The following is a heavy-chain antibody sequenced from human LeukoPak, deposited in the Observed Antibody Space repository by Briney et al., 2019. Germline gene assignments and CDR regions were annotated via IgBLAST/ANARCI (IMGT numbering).Heavy chain of an antibody. D-gene: IGHD6-13*01. Sequence: PSETLSLTCTVCGGSISSSSYYWGWIRQPPGKGLEWIGSIYYSGSTYYNPSLKSRVTISVDTSKNQFSLKLSSVTAADTAVYYCARHRRTQQLVRSNPVTAISYFDYWGQGTLVTVSS. CDR2: IYYSGST. CDR3: ARHRRTQQLVRSNPVTAISYFDY. J-gene: IGHJ4*02. V-gene: IGHV4-39*01. CDR1: GGSISSSSYY.